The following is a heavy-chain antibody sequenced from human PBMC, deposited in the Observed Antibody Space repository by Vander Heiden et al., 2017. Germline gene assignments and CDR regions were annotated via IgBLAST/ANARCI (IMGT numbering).Heavy chain of an antibody. CDR1: GFTFRGSA. CDR2: ISGSGGST. V-gene: IGHV3-23*01. D-gene: IGHD3-22*01. CDR3: AKAWDTSGVGLGTEIDS. Sequence: EVQLLESGGGLVQPVASLRLFCPAPGFTFRGSAKGWVRRGSRKGVEWVSAISGSGGSTWYADSEKGRCTISRDNSKNTLYLHVNSLRAEDTAIYYCAKAWDTSGVGLGTEIDSWGQGTLVTVSS. J-gene: IGHJ4*02.